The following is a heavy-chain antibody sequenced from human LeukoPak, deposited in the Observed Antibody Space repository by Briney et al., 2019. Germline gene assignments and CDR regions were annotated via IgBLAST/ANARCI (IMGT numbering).Heavy chain of an antibody. V-gene: IGHV3-33*08. D-gene: IGHD3-22*01. CDR3: ARDTSSGYYEVYYYGMDV. Sequence: GGSLRLSCEGSGFTFSDYAMGWVRQAPGKGLEWVAVIWYDGSNKYYADSVKGRFTISRDNSKNTLYLQMNSLRAEDTAVYYCARDTSSGYYEVYYYGMDVWGQGTTVTVSS. CDR2: IWYDGSNK. CDR1: GFTFSDYA. J-gene: IGHJ6*02.